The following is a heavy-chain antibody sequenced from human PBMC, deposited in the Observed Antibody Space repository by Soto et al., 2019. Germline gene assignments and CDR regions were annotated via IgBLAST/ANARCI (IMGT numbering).Heavy chain of an antibody. CDR3: ARDLPTSADFWSGYSY. V-gene: IGHV1-18*04. Sequence: ASVKVSCKASGYTFTSYGISWLRQAPGQGLEWMGWISAYNGNTNYAQKLQGRVTMTTDTSTSTAYMELRSLRSDDTAVYYCARDLPTSADFWSGYSYWGQGTLVTVSS. D-gene: IGHD3-3*01. CDR2: ISAYNGNT. CDR1: GYTFTSYG. J-gene: IGHJ4*02.